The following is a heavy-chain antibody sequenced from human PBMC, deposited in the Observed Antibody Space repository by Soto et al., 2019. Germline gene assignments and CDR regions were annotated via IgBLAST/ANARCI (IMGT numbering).Heavy chain of an antibody. CDR2: IYYSGST. V-gene: IGHV4-31*03. J-gene: IGHJ4*02. Sequence: QVQLQESGPGLVKPSQTLSLTCTVSGGSISSGGYYWSWIRQHPGKGLEWIGYIYYSGSTYYNPSFKSRVTISVDTSKNLFSLKLSSVTAADTAVYYCARSSTSANYFDYWGQGTLVTVSS. CDR1: GGSISSGGYY. CDR3: ARSSTSANYFDY. D-gene: IGHD2-2*01.